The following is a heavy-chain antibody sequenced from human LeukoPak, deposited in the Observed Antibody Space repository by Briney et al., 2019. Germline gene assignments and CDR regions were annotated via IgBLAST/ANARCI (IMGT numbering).Heavy chain of an antibody. D-gene: IGHD3-16*02. J-gene: IGHJ3*02. CDR2: INHSGST. CDR1: GGSFSGYY. V-gene: IGHV4-34*01. CDR3: ARSPYDYVWGSYRSDAFDI. Sequence: AETLSLTCAVYGGSFSGYYWSGFRQPPGKGLEWFGEINHSGSTNYNPSLKSRVTISVDTSKNQFSLKLSSVTAADTAVYYCARSPYDYVWGSYRSDAFDIWGQGTMVTVSS.